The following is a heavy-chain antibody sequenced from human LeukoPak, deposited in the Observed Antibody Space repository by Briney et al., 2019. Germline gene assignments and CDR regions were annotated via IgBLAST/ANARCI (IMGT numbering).Heavy chain of an antibody. CDR2: MNPNSGNT. J-gene: IGHJ4*02. CDR1: GYTFTSYD. D-gene: IGHD5-24*01. V-gene: IGHV1-8*03. CDR3: ARSRDGYGFDY. Sequence: ASVKVSCKASGYTFTSYDINRVRQATGQGLEWMGWMNPNSGNTGYAQKFQGRVTITRNTSISTAYMELSSLRSEDTAVYYCARSRDGYGFDYWGQGTLVTVSS.